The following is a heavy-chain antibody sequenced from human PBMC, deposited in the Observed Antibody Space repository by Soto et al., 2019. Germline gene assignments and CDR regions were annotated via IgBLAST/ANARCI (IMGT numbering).Heavy chain of an antibody. CDR1: GYTFTSYY. CDR3: ARDPTPHYYYDMDV. J-gene: IGHJ6*03. V-gene: IGHV1-46*03. Sequence: ASVKVSCKASGYTFTSYYMHWVRQAPGQGLEWMGIINPSGGSTSYAQKFQGRVTMTRDTSTSTVYMELSSLRSEDPAVYFCARDPTPHYYYDMDVWGKGTTVTSP. CDR2: INPSGGST.